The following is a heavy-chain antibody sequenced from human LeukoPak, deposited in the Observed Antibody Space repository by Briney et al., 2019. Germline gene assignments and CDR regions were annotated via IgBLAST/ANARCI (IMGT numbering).Heavy chain of an antibody. Sequence: SETLSLTCSVSGYSISSRHFWGWIRQPPGKGLEWIGYIYYSGSTNYNPSLKSRVTISVATSKNQFSLKLSSVTAADTAVYFCARERGGSKLSGLYGRDYYYMDVWDKGTTVTVTS. V-gene: IGHV4-59*11. D-gene: IGHD3-16*01. J-gene: IGHJ6*03. CDR3: ARERGGSKLSGLYGRDYYYMDV. CDR2: IYYSGST. CDR1: GYSISSRHF.